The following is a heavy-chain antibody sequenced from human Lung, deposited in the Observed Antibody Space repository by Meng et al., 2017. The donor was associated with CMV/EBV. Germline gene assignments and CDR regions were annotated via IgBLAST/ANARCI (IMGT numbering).Heavy chain of an antibody. V-gene: IGHV3-48*03. D-gene: IGHD2-2*02. CDR3: AIFQDIVVVPAAIPYYFDY. Sequence: LSLTXAASGFTFSSYEMNWVRQAPGKGLEWVSYISSSGSTIYYADSVKGRFTISRDNAKNSLYLQMNSLRAEDTAVYYCAIFQDIVVVPAAIPYYFDYWGQGTLVTVSS. J-gene: IGHJ4*02. CDR2: ISSSGSTI. CDR1: GFTFSSYE.